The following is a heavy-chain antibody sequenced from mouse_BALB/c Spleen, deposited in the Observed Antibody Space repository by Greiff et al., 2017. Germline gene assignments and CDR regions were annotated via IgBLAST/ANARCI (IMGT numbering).Heavy chain of an antibody. D-gene: IGHD2-4*01. V-gene: IGHV5-6-5*01. CDR2: ISSGGST. CDR1: GFTFSSYA. J-gene: IGHJ2*01. Sequence: EVQLVESGGGLVKPGGSLKLSCAASGFTFSSYAMSWVRQTPEKRLEWVASISSGGSTYYPDSVKGRFTISRDNARNILYLQMSSLRSEDTAMYYCARGPMITTFDYWGQGTTLTVSS. CDR3: ARGPMITTFDY.